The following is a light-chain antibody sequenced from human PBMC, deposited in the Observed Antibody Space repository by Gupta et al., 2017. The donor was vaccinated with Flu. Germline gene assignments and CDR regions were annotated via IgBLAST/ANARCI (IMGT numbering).Light chain of an antibody. CDR1: SSDVGSYNL. Sequence: SITISCTGTSSDVGSYNLVSWYQQHPAKARKCLISEVSKRPSGVSNRFSGSKSGNTASLTISGLQAEDEADYYCCSYAGFSTLVFGGGTKLTVL. CDR2: EVS. V-gene: IGLV2-23*02. J-gene: IGLJ3*02. CDR3: CSYAGFSTLV.